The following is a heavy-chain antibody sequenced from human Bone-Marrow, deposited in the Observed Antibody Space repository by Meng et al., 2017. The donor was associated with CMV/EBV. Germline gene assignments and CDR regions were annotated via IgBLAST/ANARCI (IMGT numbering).Heavy chain of an antibody. CDR2: IYYSGST. CDR3: ARVALAARPEGYYFDF. CDR1: GGSISSGDYY. J-gene: IGHJ4*02. V-gene: IGHV4-30-4*08. Sequence: SETLSLTCTVSGGSISSGDYYWSWIRQPPGKGLEWIGYIYYSGSTYCNPSLKSRVTISVDTSKNQFSLKLSSVTVADTAVYYCARVALAARPEGYYFDFWGQGTLVTVSS. D-gene: IGHD6-6*01.